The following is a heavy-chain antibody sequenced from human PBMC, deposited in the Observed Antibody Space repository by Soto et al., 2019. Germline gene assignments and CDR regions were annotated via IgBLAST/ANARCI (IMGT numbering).Heavy chain of an antibody. CDR2: INAGNGNT. Sequence: GASVKVSCKASGYTFTSYAMHWVRQAPGRRLEWMGWINAGNGNTKYSQKFQGRVTITRDTSASTAYMELSSLRSEDTAVYYCARDGEYYYDSSGYYPHYWGQGTLVTVSS. CDR1: GYTFTSYA. J-gene: IGHJ4*02. V-gene: IGHV1-3*01. CDR3: ARDGEYYYDSSGYYPHY. D-gene: IGHD3-22*01.